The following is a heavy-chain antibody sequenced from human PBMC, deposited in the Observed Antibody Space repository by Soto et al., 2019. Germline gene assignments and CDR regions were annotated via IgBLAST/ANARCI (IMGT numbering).Heavy chain of an antibody. CDR2: INAGNGNT. D-gene: IGHD3-10*01. CDR3: ARVPITMVRGVIIGPPWFDP. CDR1: GYTFTSYA. J-gene: IGHJ5*02. V-gene: IGHV1-3*01. Sequence: ASVKVSCKASGYTFTSYAMHWVRQAPGQRLEWMGWINAGNGNTKYSQKFQGRVTITRDTSASTAYMELSSLRSEDTAVYYCARVPITMVRGVIIGPPWFDPWGQGTLVTVSS.